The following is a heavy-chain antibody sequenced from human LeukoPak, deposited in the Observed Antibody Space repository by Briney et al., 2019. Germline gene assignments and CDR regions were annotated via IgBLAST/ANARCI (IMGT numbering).Heavy chain of an antibody. Sequence: GGSLRLSCAASGFTFSTYWMHWVRQAPGKGLVWVSRINTDGSHTNYADSVKGRFTISRDNAKNTLYLQMNSLRAEDTAIYYCARDSGGSFDYWGQGTLVTVFS. V-gene: IGHV3-74*01. CDR2: INTDGSHT. CDR1: GFTFSTYW. J-gene: IGHJ4*02. D-gene: IGHD1-26*01. CDR3: ARDSGGSFDY.